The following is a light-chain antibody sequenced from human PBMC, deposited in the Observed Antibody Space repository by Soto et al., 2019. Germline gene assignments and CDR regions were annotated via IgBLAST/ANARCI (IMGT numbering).Light chain of an antibody. J-gene: IGKJ1*01. V-gene: IGKV3-15*01. CDR3: QQYNYWWT. CDR2: GAS. CDR1: QSVSSN. Sequence: EIVMTQSPATLSVSPGERATLSCRASQSVSSNLAWYQQKPGQAPRLLIYGASTRATGIPARFSGSGSGTEFILTISSLQSEDFAVYYCQQYNYWWTFGQGTKVEIK.